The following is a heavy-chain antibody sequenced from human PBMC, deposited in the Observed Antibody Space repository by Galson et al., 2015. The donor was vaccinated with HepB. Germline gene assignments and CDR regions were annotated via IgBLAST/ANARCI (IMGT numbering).Heavy chain of an antibody. CDR2: SRNKANSYTT. D-gene: IGHD2-8*01. J-gene: IGHJ6*02. Sequence: SLRLSCAASGSTFSDHYMDWVRRAPGKGLEWVGRSRNKANSYTTEYVASVRGRFTISRDESTNSLYLQMNSLKTEDTAVYYCARGARGVNVGSANYYGMDVWGQGTTVTVSS. CDR3: ARGARGVNVGSANYYGMDV. CDR1: GSTFSDHY. V-gene: IGHV3-72*01.